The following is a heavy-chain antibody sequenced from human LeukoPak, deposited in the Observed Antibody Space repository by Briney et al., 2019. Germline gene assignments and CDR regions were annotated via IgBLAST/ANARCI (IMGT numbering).Heavy chain of an antibody. CDR3: ARDGYYDILTGLGI. CDR1: GGSISSSNW. V-gene: IGHV4-4*02. J-gene: IGHJ3*02. Sequence: SETLSLTCAVSGGSISSSNWWSWVRQPPGKGLEWIGEIYHSGSTNYNPSLKSRVTISVDKSKNQFSLKLSSVTAADTAVYYCARDGYYDILTGLGIWGQGTMVTVSS. D-gene: IGHD3-9*01. CDR2: IYHSGST.